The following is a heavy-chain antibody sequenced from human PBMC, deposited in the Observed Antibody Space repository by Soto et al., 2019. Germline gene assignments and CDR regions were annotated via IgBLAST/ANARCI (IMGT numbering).Heavy chain of an antibody. Sequence: PGGSLRLSCAASGFTFDDYTMHWARQAPGKGLEWVSLISWDGGNTYYADSVKGRFTISRDNSKNSLYLQMNSLRSEDTALYYCAKEGVGAEIVYWGQGTLVTVSS. J-gene: IGHJ4*02. CDR3: AKEGVGAEIVY. CDR1: GFTFDDYT. V-gene: IGHV3-43*01. CDR2: ISWDGGNT. D-gene: IGHD1-26*01.